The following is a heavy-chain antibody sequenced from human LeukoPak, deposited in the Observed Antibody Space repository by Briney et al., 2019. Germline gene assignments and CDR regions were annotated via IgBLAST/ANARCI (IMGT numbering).Heavy chain of an antibody. J-gene: IGHJ4*02. CDR1: GGSISGYY. CDR2: IYTSGST. D-gene: IGHD6-19*01. V-gene: IGHV4-4*07. CDR3: ARVGSSGWYVDDY. Sequence: PSETLSLTCTVSGGSISGYYWSWIRQPAGKGLEWIGRIYTSGSTNYNPSLKSRVTMSVDTSKNQFSLKLSSVTAADTAVYYCARVGSSGWYVDDYWGQGTLVTVSS.